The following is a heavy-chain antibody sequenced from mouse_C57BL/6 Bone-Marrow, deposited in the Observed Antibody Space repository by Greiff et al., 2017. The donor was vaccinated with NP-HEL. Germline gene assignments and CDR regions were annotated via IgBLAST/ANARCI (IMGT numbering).Heavy chain of an antibody. V-gene: IGHV5-12*01. Sequence: EVQGVESGGGLVQPGGSLKLSCAASGFTFSDYYMYWVRQTPEKRLEWVAYISNGGGSTYYPDTVKGRFTISRDNAKNTLYLQMSRLKSEDTAMYYCASPPPIYYYGSYYAMDYWGQGTSVTVSS. CDR2: ISNGGGST. J-gene: IGHJ4*01. CDR3: ASPPPIYYYGSYYAMDY. CDR1: GFTFSDYY. D-gene: IGHD1-1*01.